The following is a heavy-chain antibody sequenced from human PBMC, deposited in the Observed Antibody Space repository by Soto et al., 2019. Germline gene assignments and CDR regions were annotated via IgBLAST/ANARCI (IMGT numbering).Heavy chain of an antibody. Sequence: GGLLPPGSASGFTFRNYWMDWVRQVPGKGLMWVSLINSDGSSTVYADSVKGRFTISRDNAKSKLYLQMNSLTAEDTAVSYCARNPAPSGWYDYWGQGAQVTV. CDR1: GFTFRNYW. J-gene: IGHJ4*02. CDR2: INSDGSST. CDR3: ARNPAPSGWYDY. V-gene: IGHV3-74*01. D-gene: IGHD6-19*01.